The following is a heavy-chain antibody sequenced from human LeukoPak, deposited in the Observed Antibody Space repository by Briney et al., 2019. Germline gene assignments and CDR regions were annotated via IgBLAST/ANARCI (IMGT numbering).Heavy chain of an antibody. V-gene: IGHV3-30-3*01. CDR2: ISYDGSNK. Sequence: QPGGSLRLSCAASGFTFSSYAMHWVRQAPGKGLEWVAVISYDGSNKYYADSVKGRFTISRDNSKNTLYLQMNSLRAEDTAVYYCAKAFTQLLSNGSGSRPLRYYGMDVWGQGTTVTVSS. CDR1: GFTFSSYA. D-gene: IGHD3-10*01. J-gene: IGHJ6*02. CDR3: AKAFTQLLSNGSGSRPLRYYGMDV.